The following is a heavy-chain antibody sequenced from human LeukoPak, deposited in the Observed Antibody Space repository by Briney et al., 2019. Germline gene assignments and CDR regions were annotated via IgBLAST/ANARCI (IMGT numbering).Heavy chain of an antibody. D-gene: IGHD2/OR15-2a*01. CDR1: GFTFSSYW. CDR2: INSDGSST. J-gene: IGHJ6*03. Sequence: GGSLRLSCAASGFTFSSYWMHWVRQAPGKGLVWVSRINSDGSSTTYADSVKGRFTISRDNAKNTLYLQMNSLRAEDTAVYYCARGISVDYYYYMDVWGKGTTVTISS. CDR3: ARGISVDYYYYMDV. V-gene: IGHV3-74*01.